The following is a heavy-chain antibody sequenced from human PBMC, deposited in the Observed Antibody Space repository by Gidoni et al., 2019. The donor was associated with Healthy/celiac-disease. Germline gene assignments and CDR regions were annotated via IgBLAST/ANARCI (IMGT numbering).Heavy chain of an antibody. J-gene: IGHJ6*02. Sequence: QVQLQQWGAGLLKPSETLSLTCAVYGGSFSGYYWSWIRQPPGKGLEWIGEINHSGSTNYNPSLKSRVTISVDTSKNQFSLKLSSVTAADTAVYYCARNPRITIFGVAHHYYGMDVWGQGTTVTVSS. CDR3: ARNPRITIFGVAHHYYGMDV. CDR2: INHSGST. V-gene: IGHV4-34*01. D-gene: IGHD3-3*01. CDR1: GGSFSGYY.